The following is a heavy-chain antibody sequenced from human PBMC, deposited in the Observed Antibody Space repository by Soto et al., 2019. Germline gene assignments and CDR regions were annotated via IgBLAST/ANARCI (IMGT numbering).Heavy chain of an antibody. V-gene: IGHV4-59*11. D-gene: IGHD3-22*01. CDR3: ARGSSNDRSFGFGY. CDR2: VYSSGYT. CDR1: GASISGHY. J-gene: IGHJ4*02. Sequence: KSSETLSLTCTVSGASISGHYWNWIRQPPGKGLEWIGYVYSSGYTDYNPSLKTRVTMSADTSKNQFSLKLSSANAADTAVYYCARGSSNDRSFGFGYWGQGTLVTVS.